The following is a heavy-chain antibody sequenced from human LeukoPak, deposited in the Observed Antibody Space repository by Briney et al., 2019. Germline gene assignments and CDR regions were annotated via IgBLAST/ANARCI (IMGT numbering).Heavy chain of an antibody. CDR2: INHSGST. D-gene: IGHD4-23*01. J-gene: IGHJ3*02. CDR1: GFTFSSYS. Sequence: GSLRLSCAASGFTFSSYSMNWVRQAPGKGLEWIGEINHSGSTNYNPSLKSRVTISVDTSKNQFSLKLSSVTAADTAVYYCARGAVGAFDIWGQGTMVTVSS. V-gene: IGHV4-34*01. CDR3: ARGAVGAFDI.